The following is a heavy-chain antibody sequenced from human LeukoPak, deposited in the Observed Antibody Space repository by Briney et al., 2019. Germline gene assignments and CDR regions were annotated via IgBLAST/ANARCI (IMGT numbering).Heavy chain of an antibody. D-gene: IGHD4-17*01. Sequence: PGGSLRLSCAASGFTVSSNYMSWVRQAPGKGLEWVSVIYSGGSTYYADSVKGRFTISRDNSKNTLYLQMNSLRAEDTAVYYCAKDSLMTAVTFADYWGQGTLVTVSS. CDR1: GFTVSSNY. CDR2: IYSGGST. J-gene: IGHJ4*02. CDR3: AKDSLMTAVTFADY. V-gene: IGHV3-66*01.